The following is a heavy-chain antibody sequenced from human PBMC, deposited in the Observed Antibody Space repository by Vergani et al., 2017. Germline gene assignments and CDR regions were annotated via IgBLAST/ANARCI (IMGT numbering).Heavy chain of an antibody. CDR1: GFTFSSYG. CDR2: IWYDGSNK. D-gene: IGHD6-13*01. J-gene: IGHJ4*02. V-gene: IGHV3-33*01. Sequence: QVQLVESGGGVVQPGRPLRLSCAASGFTFSSYGMHWVRQAPGKGLEWVAIIWYDGSNKYYADSVKGRFTISRDNSKNTLYLQMNSLRAEDTAVYYCARDHSSSWTDFDYWGQGTLVTVSS. CDR3: ARDHSSSWTDFDY.